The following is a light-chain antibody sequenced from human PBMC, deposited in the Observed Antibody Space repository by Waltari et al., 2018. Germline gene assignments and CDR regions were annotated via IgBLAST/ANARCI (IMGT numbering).Light chain of an antibody. V-gene: IGKV4-1*01. J-gene: IGKJ1*01. CDR2: KES. CDR3: QQYNSFPWT. Sequence: DIVMTQSPDSLAVSLGERATINCRSSQSVLYSSNNKNYLAWYQQKPGKAPKLLIYKESSLESGVPSRFSGSGSGTEFTLTISSLQPDDFATYYCQQYNSFPWTFGQGTKVEVK. CDR1: QSVLYSSNNKNY.